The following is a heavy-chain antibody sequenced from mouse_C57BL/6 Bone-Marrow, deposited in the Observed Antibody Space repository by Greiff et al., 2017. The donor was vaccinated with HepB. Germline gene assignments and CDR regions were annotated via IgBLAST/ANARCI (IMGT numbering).Heavy chain of an antibody. CDR2: INPSNGGT. CDR3: ARPSPHYYGSSYYAMDY. J-gene: IGHJ4*01. CDR1: GYTFTSYW. D-gene: IGHD1-1*01. Sequence: QVQLQQPGTELVKPGASVKLSCKASGYTFTSYWMHWVKQRPGQGLEWIGNINPSNGGTNYNEKFKSKATLTVDKSSSTAYMQLSSLTSEDSAVYYCARPSPHYYGSSYYAMDYWGQGTSVTVSS. V-gene: IGHV1-53*01.